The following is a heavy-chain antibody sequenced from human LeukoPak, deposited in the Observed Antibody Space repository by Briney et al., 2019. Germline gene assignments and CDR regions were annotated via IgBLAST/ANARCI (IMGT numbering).Heavy chain of an antibody. Sequence: SETLSLTCTVSGGSISNYYWNWIRQPPGKRLEWIGSVYHSGNTNYNPSLGSRVTMSVDTSKSQFSLKLNSVTATDTAVYYCARRISGDYGNWLDPWGQGTLVTVSS. CDR3: ARRISGDYGNWLDP. CDR2: VYHSGNT. CDR1: GGSISNYY. V-gene: IGHV4-59*01. D-gene: IGHD4-17*01. J-gene: IGHJ5*02.